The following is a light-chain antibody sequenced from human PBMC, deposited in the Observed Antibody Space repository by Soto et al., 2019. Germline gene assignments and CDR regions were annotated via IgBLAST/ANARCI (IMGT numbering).Light chain of an antibody. CDR3: QQYGSSPQFT. Sequence: EIVLTQSPGTLSLSPGERATLSCRASQTVSSGYLAWYQQKPGQAPRLLIYRASSRATGIPDRFSGSGSGTDFTLTISRLEPEDFAVYYCQQYGSSPQFTFGQGTRLEIK. V-gene: IGKV3-20*01. J-gene: IGKJ5*01. CDR2: RAS. CDR1: QTVSSGY.